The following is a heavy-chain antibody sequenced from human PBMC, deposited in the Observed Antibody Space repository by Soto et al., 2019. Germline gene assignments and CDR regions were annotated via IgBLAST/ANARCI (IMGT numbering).Heavy chain of an antibody. V-gene: IGHV3-30*18. CDR1: GFTFSSYG. Sequence: GGSLRLSCAASGFTFSSYGMHWVRQAPGKGLEWVAVISYDGSNKYYADSVKGRFTISRDNSKNTLYLQMNSLRAEDTAVYYCAKDWSAYCGGDCYSGLDYWGQGTLVTVSS. CDR3: AKDWSAYCGGDCYSGLDY. D-gene: IGHD2-21*02. CDR2: ISYDGSNK. J-gene: IGHJ4*02.